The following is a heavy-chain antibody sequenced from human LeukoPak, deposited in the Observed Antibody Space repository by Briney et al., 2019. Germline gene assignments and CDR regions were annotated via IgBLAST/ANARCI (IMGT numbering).Heavy chain of an antibody. CDR2: ISSSSSYI. J-gene: IGHJ4*02. CDR3: AREIKYYYDSSGYLRFDY. Sequence: GGSLRLSCAASGFTFSSYSMNWVRQAPGKGLEWVSSISSSSSYIYYADSVKGRVTISRDNAKNSLYLQMNSLRAEDTAVYYCAREIKYYYDSSGYLRFDYWGQGTLVTVSS. CDR1: GFTFSSYS. V-gene: IGHV3-21*01. D-gene: IGHD3-22*01.